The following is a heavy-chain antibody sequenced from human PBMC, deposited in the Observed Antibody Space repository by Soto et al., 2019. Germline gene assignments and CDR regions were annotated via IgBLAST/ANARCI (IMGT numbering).Heavy chain of an antibody. CDR1: GGTFSSYA. CDR2: IIPIFGTA. CDR3: ARRRIVVVVAATDYYGMDV. J-gene: IGHJ6*02. V-gene: IGHV1-69*13. D-gene: IGHD2-15*01. Sequence: ASVKVSCKASGGTFSSYAISWVRQAPGQGLEWMGGIIPIFGTANYAPKFQGRVTITADESTSTAYMELSSLRSEDTAVYYCARRRIVVVVAATDYYGMDVWGQGTTVTVSS.